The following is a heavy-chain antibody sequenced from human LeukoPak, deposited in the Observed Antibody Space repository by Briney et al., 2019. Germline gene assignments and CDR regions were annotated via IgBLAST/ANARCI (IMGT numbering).Heavy chain of an antibody. V-gene: IGHV1-69*13. CDR2: IIPIFGTA. J-gene: IGHJ4*02. CDR1: GGTFSSNA. CDR3: ARGLGYCSGGSCYGRYFDY. Sequence: ASVKVSCKASGGTFSSNAISWVRQAPGQGLEWMGGIIPIFGTANYAQKFQGRVTITADESTSTAYMELSSLRSEDTAVYYCARGLGYCSGGSCYGRYFDYWGQGTLVTVSS. D-gene: IGHD2-15*01.